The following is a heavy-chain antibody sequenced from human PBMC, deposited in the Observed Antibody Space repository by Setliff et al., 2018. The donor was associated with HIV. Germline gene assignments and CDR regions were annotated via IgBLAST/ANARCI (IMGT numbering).Heavy chain of an antibody. D-gene: IGHD4-17*01. J-gene: IGHJ1*01. CDR1: GYSFTSYW. V-gene: IGHV5-51*01. Sequence: GESLKISCKGFGYSFTSYWIGWVRQMPGKGLEWMGIIYPGDSDTRYSPSFHGQVSFFADKSISTAYLQWSSLKASDTAIYYCATSDYGGGSGHFQRWGQGTLVTVSS. CDR3: ATSDYGGGSGHFQR. CDR2: IYPGDSDT.